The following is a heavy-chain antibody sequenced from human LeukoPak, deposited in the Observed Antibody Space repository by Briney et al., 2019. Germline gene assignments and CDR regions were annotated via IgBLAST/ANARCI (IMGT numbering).Heavy chain of an antibody. CDR1: GYTFTGYY. J-gene: IGHJ4*02. CDR2: INPNSGGT. Sequence: ASVNVSCKASGYTFTGYYMHWVRQAPGQGLEWMGWINPNSGGTNYAQKFQGWVTMTRGTSISTAYMGLSRLRSDDTAVYYCARLAGYSSSWYDYWGQGTLVTVSS. D-gene: IGHD6-13*01. V-gene: IGHV1-2*04. CDR3: ARLAGYSSSWYDY.